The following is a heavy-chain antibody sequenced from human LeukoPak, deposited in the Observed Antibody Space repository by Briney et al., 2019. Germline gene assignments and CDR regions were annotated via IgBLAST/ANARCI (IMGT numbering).Heavy chain of an antibody. J-gene: IGHJ6*03. Sequence: ASVKVSCKASGYTFTGYYMHWVRQAPGQGLEWMGWINPNSGGTNYAQKFQGRVTMTRDTSISTAYMELSRLRSDDTAVYYCATARGAVAGGFQVYYYYYMDVWGKGTTVTISS. CDR3: ATARGAVAGGFQVYYYYYMDV. CDR1: GYTFTGYY. V-gene: IGHV1-2*02. CDR2: INPNSGGT. D-gene: IGHD6-19*01.